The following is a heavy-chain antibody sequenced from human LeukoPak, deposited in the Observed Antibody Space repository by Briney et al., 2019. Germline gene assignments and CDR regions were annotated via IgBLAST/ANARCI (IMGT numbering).Heavy chain of an antibody. CDR1: GYTFTSHG. Sequence: ASVKVSCKASGYTFTSHGISWVRQAPGQGLEWMGWISTYNGNTNYAQKLQGRVSMTTDTSTSTTYMELSSLTSEDTAVYYCARDNSVRDEAWWFNPWGQGTLVTVSS. J-gene: IGHJ5*02. V-gene: IGHV1-18*01. CDR3: ARDNSVRDEAWWFNP. CDR2: ISTYNGNT. D-gene: IGHD5-24*01.